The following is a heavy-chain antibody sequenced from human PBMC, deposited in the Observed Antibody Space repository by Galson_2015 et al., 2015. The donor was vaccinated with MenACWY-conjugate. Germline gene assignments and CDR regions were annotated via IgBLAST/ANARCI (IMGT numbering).Heavy chain of an antibody. CDR1: GFTFSKYW. J-gene: IGHJ4*02. D-gene: IGHD1-26*01. Sequence: SLRLSCAVSGFTFSKYWMTWVRQAPGKGLVWVSRINPGGSSTTYADSVKDRFTISRDNAKNTLYLQMNSLRPEDTAVFYCAKTRGASFYFDSWGQGTLVTVSS. V-gene: IGHV3-74*01. CDR2: INPGGSST. CDR3: AKTRGASFYFDS.